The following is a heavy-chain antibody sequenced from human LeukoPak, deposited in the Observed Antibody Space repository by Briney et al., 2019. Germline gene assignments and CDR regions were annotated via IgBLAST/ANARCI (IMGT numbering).Heavy chain of an antibody. D-gene: IGHD5-18*01. CDR1: GGSISSHY. CDR3: ARPRTAISGAYYYYYMDV. CDR2: VYNSGST. V-gene: IGHV4-59*08. Sequence: SETLSLTCTVSGGSISSHYWSWIRQPPGKGLEWTGYVYNSGSTNYNPSLTSRVTISVDTSKNQFSLNLSSVTAADTAVYYCARPRTAISGAYYYYYMDVWGKGTTVTVSS. J-gene: IGHJ6*03.